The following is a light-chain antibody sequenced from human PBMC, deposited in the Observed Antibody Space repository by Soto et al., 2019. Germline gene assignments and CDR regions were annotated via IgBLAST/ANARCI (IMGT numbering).Light chain of an antibody. V-gene: IGKV1-5*03. CDR2: KAS. CDR3: HQYNSYLT. CDR1: QSISNW. Sequence: DIQMTQSPSTLSASVGDRVTITCRASQSISNWLAWYQQKPGKAPKLLIYKASTLESGVPSRFSGSGSGTEFTLTISSLQPDDFATYYCHQYNSYLTFGQGTKVES. J-gene: IGKJ1*01.